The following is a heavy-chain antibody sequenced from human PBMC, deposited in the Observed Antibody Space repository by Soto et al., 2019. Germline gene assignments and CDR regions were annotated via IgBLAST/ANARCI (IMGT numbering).Heavy chain of an antibody. CDR1: GGSISSGGYY. D-gene: IGHD6-13*01. V-gene: IGHV4-31*03. CDR3: ARVRGPQPLGWFDP. J-gene: IGHJ5*02. CDR2: IYHSGTT. Sequence: QVQLQESGPGLVKPSQTLSLTCTVSGGSISSGGYYWSWIRQHPGKGLEWIGYIYHSGTTYYNPSLESGVTISVGTSQTQFPLKLTSVPAADTAVYYCARVRGPQPLGWFDPWGQGTLVTVSS.